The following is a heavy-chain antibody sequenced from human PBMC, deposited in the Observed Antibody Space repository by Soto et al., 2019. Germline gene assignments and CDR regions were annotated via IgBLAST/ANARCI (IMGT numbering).Heavy chain of an antibody. CDR2: IMPIFRTP. V-gene: IGHV1-69*13. CDR1: GSTFSTSA. Sequence: QVQLEQSGAEVKKPGSSVKVSCKASGSTFSTSAISWVRQAPGQGLEWMGGIMPIFRTPDYAQKFQGRVTITADESTSTAYMELSGLRSYDTAVYYFAIDISRQQLGVNYYYMLDVWGQWTTVTVSS. CDR3: AIDISRQQLGVNYYYMLDV. D-gene: IGHD3-9*01. J-gene: IGHJ6*02.